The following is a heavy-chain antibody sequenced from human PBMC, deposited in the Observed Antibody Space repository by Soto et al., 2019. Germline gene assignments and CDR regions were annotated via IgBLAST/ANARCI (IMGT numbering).Heavy chain of an antibody. CDR3: AKDLSLNGGNTNGYYDY. J-gene: IGHJ4*02. D-gene: IGHD2-15*01. Sequence: GGSLRLSCAASGFTFSNYAMSWVRQAPGSGLECVSVISGGGETTYYANSVKGRFTISRDNSKNTLYLQMSSLRAEDTASYFCAKDLSLNGGNTNGYYDYWGQGTRVTVSS. CDR1: GFTFSNYA. CDR2: ISGGGETT. V-gene: IGHV3-23*01.